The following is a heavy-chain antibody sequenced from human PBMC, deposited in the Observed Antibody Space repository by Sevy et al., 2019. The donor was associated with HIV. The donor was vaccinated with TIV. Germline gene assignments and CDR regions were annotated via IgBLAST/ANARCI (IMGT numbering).Heavy chain of an antibody. J-gene: IGHJ4*02. D-gene: IGHD3-10*01. CDR1: GYMFTGYY. Sequence: ASVKVYCKASGYMFTGYYIYWVRQAPGRGLEWMGWIIPSSGDTNYGQRFLGRVTMTRDTSINIAYMELNSLTSDDTAVYYCTRSVYGSGTYLNDYWGQGTLVTVSS. V-gene: IGHV1-2*02. CDR3: TRSVYGSGTYLNDY. CDR2: IIPSSGDT.